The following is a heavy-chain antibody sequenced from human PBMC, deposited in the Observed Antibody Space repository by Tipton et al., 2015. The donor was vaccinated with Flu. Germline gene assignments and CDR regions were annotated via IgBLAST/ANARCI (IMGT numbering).Heavy chain of an antibody. Sequence: TLSLTCTVSGGSISSYYWSWIRQPPGKGLEWIGYIYYSGSTNYNPSLKSRVTISVDTSKNQFSLKLSSVTAADTAVYYCARTSWQLVQRGWFDPWGQGTLVTVSS. CDR1: GGSISSYY. J-gene: IGHJ5*02. CDR2: IYYSGST. CDR3: ARTSWQLVQRGWFDP. D-gene: IGHD6-6*01. V-gene: IGHV4-59*01.